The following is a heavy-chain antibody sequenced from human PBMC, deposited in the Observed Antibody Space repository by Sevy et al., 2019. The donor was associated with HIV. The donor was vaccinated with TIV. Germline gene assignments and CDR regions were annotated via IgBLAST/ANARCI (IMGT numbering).Heavy chain of an antibody. V-gene: IGHV3-7*01. J-gene: IGHJ4*02. CDR1: GFTFSSYW. CDR2: IKQDVSEK. D-gene: IGHD3-3*01. CDR3: ARVGRRITIFGVDYFDY. Sequence: GGSLRLSCAASGFTFSSYWMSWVRQAPGKGLEWVANIKQDVSEKYYVPSLKGRFTISRDNAKNLLYLQMNSLRAEDTALYYCARVGRRITIFGVDYFDYWGQGTLVTVSS.